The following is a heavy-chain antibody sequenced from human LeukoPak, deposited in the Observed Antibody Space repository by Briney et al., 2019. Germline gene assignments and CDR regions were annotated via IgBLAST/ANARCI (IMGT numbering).Heavy chain of an antibody. V-gene: IGHV5-51*01. CDR2: IHPDDSDT. D-gene: IGHD5-24*01. CDR3: ARLAKARRDGYNFGFDS. Sequence: PGESLKISCKGSGYSFTNYWIGWVRQMPGKGLKWMGIIHPDDSDTRHSPSFQGQVTISADKSISTAYLQWSSLEASDTAMYYCARLAKARRDGYNFGFDSWGQGTLVTVFS. CDR1: GYSFTNYW. J-gene: IGHJ4*02.